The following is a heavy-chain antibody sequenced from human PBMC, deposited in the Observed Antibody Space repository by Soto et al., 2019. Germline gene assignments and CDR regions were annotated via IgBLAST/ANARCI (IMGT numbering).Heavy chain of an antibody. CDR2: IYYSGST. CDR3: AIRNGSGSYYVDY. V-gene: IGHV4-31*03. CDR1: GGSISSGGYY. D-gene: IGHD3-10*01. J-gene: IGHJ4*02. Sequence: QVQLQESGPGLVKPSQTQSLTCTVSGGSISSGGYYWSWIRQHPGKGLEWIGYIYYSGSTYYNPSLKSRVTISVDTSKNQFSLKLSSVTAADTAVYYCAIRNGSGSYYVDYWGQGTLVTVSS.